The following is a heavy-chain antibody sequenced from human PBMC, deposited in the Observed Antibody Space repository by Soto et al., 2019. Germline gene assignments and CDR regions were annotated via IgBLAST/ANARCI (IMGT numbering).Heavy chain of an antibody. CDR1: GDSISSYY. Sequence: SETLSLTCTVSGDSISSYYWSWIRQPPGKGLEWIGYIYYSGSTSYKSSLESRVSMSVDTSKNQFSLKLSSVTAADTAVYYCARVKWDQLYYFDYWGQGALVTVSS. CDR3: ARVKWDQLYYFDY. D-gene: IGHD2-2*01. J-gene: IGHJ4*02. CDR2: IYYSGST. V-gene: IGHV4-59*01.